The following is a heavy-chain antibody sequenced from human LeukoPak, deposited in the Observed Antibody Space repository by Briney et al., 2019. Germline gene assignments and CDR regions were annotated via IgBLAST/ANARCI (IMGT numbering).Heavy chain of an antibody. CDR1: GFTFSSYG. V-gene: IGHV3-23*01. CDR3: AKYGGYSYGPPDY. J-gene: IGHJ4*02. D-gene: IGHD5-18*01. CDR2: ISGSGGST. Sequence: PGGSLRLSCAASGFTFSSYGMSWVRQAPGKGLEWVSAISGSGGSTYYADSVKGRFTISRDNSKNTLYPQMNSLRAEDTAVYYCAKYGGYSYGPPDYWGQGTLVTVSS.